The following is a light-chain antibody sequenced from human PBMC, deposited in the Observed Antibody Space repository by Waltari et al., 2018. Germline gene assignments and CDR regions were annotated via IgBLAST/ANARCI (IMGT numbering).Light chain of an antibody. V-gene: IGLV3-1*01. CDR3: QAWDSSTYWV. Sequence: WYQQKSGQCPVLVIYQDNKRPSGIPERFSGSNSGNTATLTISGTQAMDEADYYCQAWDSSTYWVFGGGTKVTVL. CDR2: QDN. J-gene: IGLJ3*02.